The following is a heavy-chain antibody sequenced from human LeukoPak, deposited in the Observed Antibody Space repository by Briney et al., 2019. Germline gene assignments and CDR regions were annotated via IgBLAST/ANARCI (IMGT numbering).Heavy chain of an antibody. J-gene: IGHJ1*01. CDR1: GFTFSNYA. V-gene: IGHV3-23*01. D-gene: IGHD4-17*01. CDR2: IRGSGGTT. CDR3: ARDPNGDYIGAFDFQR. Sequence: GGSLRLSCAASGFTFSNYAMMWIRQAPGKGLEWVSAIRGSGGTTFYADSVKGRFTISRDNLRTTLYLQMNSLRADDTAVYFCARDPNGDYIGAFDFQRWGQGTQVTVSS.